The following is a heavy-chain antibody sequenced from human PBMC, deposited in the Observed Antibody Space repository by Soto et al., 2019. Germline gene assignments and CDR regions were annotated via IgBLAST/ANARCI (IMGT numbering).Heavy chain of an antibody. Sequence: KSSETLSLTCTVSGGSISNHYWSWIRQPPGKGLEWIGYIYYNGNTNYNPSLKSRVTMSVDTSKNQISLRLSSVTAADTAVYYCARANWYSEYWGQGTLVTVSS. D-gene: IGHD7-27*01. J-gene: IGHJ4*02. CDR3: ARANWYSEY. CDR1: GGSISNHY. CDR2: IYYNGNT. V-gene: IGHV4-59*11.